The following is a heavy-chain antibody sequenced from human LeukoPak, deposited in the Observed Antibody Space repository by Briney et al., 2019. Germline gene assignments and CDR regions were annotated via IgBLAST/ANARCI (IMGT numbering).Heavy chain of an antibody. CDR3: ASYSSPDQFDP. CDR2: MYYGGNT. J-gene: IGHJ5*02. V-gene: IGHV4-39*07. CDR1: GGSISSRSCY. D-gene: IGHD6-13*01. Sequence: SETLSLTCTVSGGSISSRSCYWGWIRQPPGKGLEWIGSMYYGGNTYYNPSLKSRVTISVDTSKNQFSLKLSSVTAADTAVYYCASYSSPDQFDPWGQGTLVTVSS.